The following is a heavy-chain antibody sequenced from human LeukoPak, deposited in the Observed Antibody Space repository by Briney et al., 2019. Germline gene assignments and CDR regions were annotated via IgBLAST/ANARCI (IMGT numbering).Heavy chain of an antibody. J-gene: IGHJ4*02. D-gene: IGHD3-22*01. V-gene: IGHV3-66*02. Sequence: GGSLRLSCAASGFTVSSNYMSWVRQAPGKGLEWVSVIYSGGSTYYADSVKGRFTISRDNSKNTLYLQMNSLRAEDTAVYYCARDMRRGYYDCWGQGTLVTSPQ. CDR2: IYSGGST. CDR3: ARDMRRGYYDC. CDR1: GFTVSSNY.